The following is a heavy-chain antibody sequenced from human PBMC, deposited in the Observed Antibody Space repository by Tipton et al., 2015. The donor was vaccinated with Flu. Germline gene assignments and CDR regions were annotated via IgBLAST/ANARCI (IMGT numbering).Heavy chain of an antibody. J-gene: IGHJ4*02. Sequence: LRPSCTVSGGSITSYYWSWIRRPPGKGLEWIGYIYYSGSTNYNPSLKSRVAISVDTSKNQFSLKLSSVTAADTAVYYCARRKTVTTRLTYFDYWGQGTLVTVSS. CDR1: GGSITSYY. D-gene: IGHD4-17*01. CDR3: ARRKTVTTRLTYFDY. CDR2: IYYSGST. V-gene: IGHV4-59*08.